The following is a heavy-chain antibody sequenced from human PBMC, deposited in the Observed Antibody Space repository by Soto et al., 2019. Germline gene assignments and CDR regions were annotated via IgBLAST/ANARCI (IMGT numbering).Heavy chain of an antibody. CDR3: AREANTIFGVVIENYYYGMDV. Sequence: GGSLRLSCAASGFTFSSYWMSWVRQAPGKGLEWVANIKQDGSEKYYVDSVKGRFTISRDNAKNSLYLQMNSLRAEDTAVYYCAREANTIFGVVIENYYYGMDVWGQGTTVTVSS. V-gene: IGHV3-7*03. D-gene: IGHD3-3*01. CDR2: IKQDGSEK. J-gene: IGHJ6*02. CDR1: GFTFSSYW.